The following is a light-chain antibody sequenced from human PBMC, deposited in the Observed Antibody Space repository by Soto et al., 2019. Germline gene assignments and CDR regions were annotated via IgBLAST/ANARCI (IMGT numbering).Light chain of an antibody. CDR3: LSYDSSSVV. CDR2: GNS. V-gene: IGLV1-40*01. Sequence: QSVLTQPPSVSGAPGQRVTISCSGSSSNIGAGYDVHWYQQLPGTAPKLLIYGNSNRPSGVPDRFSGSKSGTSASLAITGLQAEDEAHYYCLSYDSSSVVFGGGTKLTVL. CDR1: SSNIGAGYD. J-gene: IGLJ2*01.